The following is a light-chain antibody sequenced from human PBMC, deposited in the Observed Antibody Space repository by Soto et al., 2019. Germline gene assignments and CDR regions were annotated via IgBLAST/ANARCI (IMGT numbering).Light chain of an antibody. CDR1: QSVSSY. V-gene: IGKV3-11*01. CDR3: QQRSNCRWT. Sequence: EIVLTQSPATLSLSPGERATLSCRASQSVSSYLAWYQQKPGQAPRLLIYDASNRATGIPARFSGSGSGTDFTLTISSLEPEDFAVYYCQQRSNCRWTFGQGTKVDIK. CDR2: DAS. J-gene: IGKJ1*01.